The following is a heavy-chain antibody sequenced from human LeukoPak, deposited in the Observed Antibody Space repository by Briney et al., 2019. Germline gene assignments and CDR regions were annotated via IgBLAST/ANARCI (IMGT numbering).Heavy chain of an antibody. D-gene: IGHD5-18*01. V-gene: IGHV3-74*01. Sequence: GGSLRLSCAASGFTSSNHWMHWVRQAPGKGLVWVSRINSDGINTSYADSVKGRFTISRDNAKNTLNLQMNSLRAEDTAVYYCAKDMSVDTAMVFDYWGQGTLVTVSS. CDR2: INSDGINT. CDR3: AKDMSVDTAMVFDY. J-gene: IGHJ4*02. CDR1: GFTSSNHW.